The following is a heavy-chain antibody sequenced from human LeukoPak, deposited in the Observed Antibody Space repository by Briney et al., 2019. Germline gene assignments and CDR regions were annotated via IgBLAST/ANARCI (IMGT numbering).Heavy chain of an antibody. D-gene: IGHD1-26*01. CDR3: ARVSRERNFDY. Sequence: PSETLSLTCTVSGGSISSYYWSWIRRPPGKGLEWIGYIYYSGSTNYNPSLKSRVTISVDTSKNQFSLKLSSVTAADTAVYYCARVSRERNFDYWGQGTLVTVSS. CDR1: GGSISSYY. CDR2: IYYSGST. V-gene: IGHV4-59*01. J-gene: IGHJ4*02.